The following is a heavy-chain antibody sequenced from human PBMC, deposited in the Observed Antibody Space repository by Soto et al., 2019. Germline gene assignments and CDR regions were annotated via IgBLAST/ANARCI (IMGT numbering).Heavy chain of an antibody. J-gene: IGHJ4*02. V-gene: IGHV1-18*01. CDR1: GYTFTSYG. CDR3: ARGGHIAVVTDSFDS. D-gene: IGHD2-21*02. Sequence: ASVKVSCKASGYTFTSYGISWVRQAPGQGLEWMGWISAYNGNTNYAQKFQGRVTMTMDSSTSTVFMELSSLRSADTAVYYCARGGHIAVVTDSFDSWGQGTLVTVSS. CDR2: ISAYNGNT.